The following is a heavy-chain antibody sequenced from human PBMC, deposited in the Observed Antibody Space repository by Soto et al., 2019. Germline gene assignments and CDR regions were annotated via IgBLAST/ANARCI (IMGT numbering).Heavy chain of an antibody. D-gene: IGHD6-6*01. CDR1: GRSITSGGHY. Sequence: TLSLTCTVSGRSITSGGHYWSWIRQHPGKGLEWIGYIYYSGRTYYNPSLKSRVTMSLDTSKNQFSLKLTSVTDADKAAYYCARDMGSSSSGPAFDIWGQGTMVT. J-gene: IGHJ3*02. CDR2: IYYSGRT. V-gene: IGHV4-31*03. CDR3: ARDMGSSSSGPAFDI.